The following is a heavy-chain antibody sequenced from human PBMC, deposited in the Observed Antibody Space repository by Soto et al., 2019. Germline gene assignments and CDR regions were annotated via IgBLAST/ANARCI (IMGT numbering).Heavy chain of an antibody. CDR2: ISYDGSNK. Sequence: PGGSLRLSCAASGFTFSSYAMHWVRQAPGKGLEWVAVISYDGSNKYYADSVKGRFTISRDNSKNTLYLQMNSLRAEDTAVYYCARDYAEAAAALERFDYWGQGTLVTVSS. V-gene: IGHV3-30-3*01. D-gene: IGHD6-13*01. J-gene: IGHJ4*02. CDR3: ARDYAEAAAALERFDY. CDR1: GFTFSSYA.